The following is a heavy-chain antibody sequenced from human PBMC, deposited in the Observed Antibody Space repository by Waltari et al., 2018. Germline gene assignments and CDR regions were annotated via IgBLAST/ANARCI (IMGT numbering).Heavy chain of an antibody. Sequence: QVHLQESGPGLVKPSETLSLTCDVSGVPITSSYYWGWVRQSPGKGLEWIGNVFRSGTTSSTPSLSSRITMSVDTSKNQFSLKLKSVTAADSAIYYCASEYGGSYFDYWGQGVRVNVSS. CDR1: GVPITSSYY. J-gene: IGHJ4*02. CDR2: VFRSGTT. CDR3: ASEYGGSYFDY. V-gene: IGHV4-38-2*01. D-gene: IGHD3-16*01.